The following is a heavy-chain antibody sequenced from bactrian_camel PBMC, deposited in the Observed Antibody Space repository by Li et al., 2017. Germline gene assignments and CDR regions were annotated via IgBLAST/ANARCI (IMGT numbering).Heavy chain of an antibody. CDR2: VVGDGTT. CDR1: GYTFTRHC. V-gene: IGHV3S53*01. CDR3: AADPPGGYCPGFVRTAFRD. J-gene: IGHJ6*01. D-gene: IGHD3*01. Sequence: HVQLVESGGGSVQAGGSLRLSCKASGYTFTRHCMGWYRQAPGQEREGVASVVGDGTTAYGDSVKGRFTISQGNAKNTVYLQMNSLKPEDAATYYSAADPPGGYCPGFVRTAFRDWGRGTQVTVS.